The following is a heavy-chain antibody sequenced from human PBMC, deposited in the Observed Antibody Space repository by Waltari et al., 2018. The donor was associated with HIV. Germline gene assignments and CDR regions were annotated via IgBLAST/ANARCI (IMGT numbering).Heavy chain of an antibody. CDR2: LYYTGNT. J-gene: IGHJ5*02. V-gene: IGHV4-39*01. CDR3: ARLDCSGGTCSPFDP. Sequence: QLQLQESGPGLVKPSETLSLTCTVSGGSVFSSVSYWGWIRQPPGRGLEWIVTLYYTGNTYYNPALQSRVTISVGVSKNQFSLKLGSVSASDTAVYYCARLDCSGGTCSPFDPWGQGTLVTVSS. CDR1: GGSVFSSVSY. D-gene: IGHD2-15*01.